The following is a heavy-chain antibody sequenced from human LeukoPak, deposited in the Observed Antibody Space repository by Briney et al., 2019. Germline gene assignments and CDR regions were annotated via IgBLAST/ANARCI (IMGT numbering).Heavy chain of an antibody. CDR2: VSTYNGNT. CDR3: ARDGYCSGGSCYSVSWVLDY. V-gene: IGHV1-18*01. J-gene: IGHJ4*02. D-gene: IGHD2-15*01. CDR1: GCTFTSYG. Sequence: GASVKVSCKASGCTFTSYGITWVRQAPGQGLEWMGWVSTYNGNTNYAQKLQGRVTMTTDTSTTTAYMELRSLRSDDTAVYYCARDGYCSGGSCYSVSWVLDYWGQGTLVTVSS.